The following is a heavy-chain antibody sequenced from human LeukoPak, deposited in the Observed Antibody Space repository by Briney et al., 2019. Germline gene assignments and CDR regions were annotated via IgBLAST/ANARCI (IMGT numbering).Heavy chain of an antibody. CDR1: GGSISSSDW. CDR3: AREVPRYSSSWPGDTDAFDI. V-gene: IGHV4-4*02. CDR2: IYHSGST. D-gene: IGHD6-13*01. J-gene: IGHJ3*02. Sequence: SGTLSLTCAVSGGSISSSDWWSWVRQPPGKGLEWIGEIYHSGSTNYNPSLKSRVTISVDKSKNQFSLKLSSVTAADTAVYYCAREVPRYSSSWPGDTDAFDIWGQGTMVTVSS.